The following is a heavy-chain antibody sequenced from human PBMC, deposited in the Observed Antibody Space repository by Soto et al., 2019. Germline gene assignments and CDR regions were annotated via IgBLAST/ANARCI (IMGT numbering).Heavy chain of an antibody. CDR1: GESISGTIYY. CDR3: ARPGGSGWFYFDS. Sequence: SETLSLTCIVSGESISGTIYYWGWIRQPPGKGLEWIGSIYYSGSTYYNPSLKSRVTISVDTSKNHFSLKLTSVTAADTAVYYCARPGGSGWFYFDSSGQGSQVTVSS. J-gene: IGHJ4*02. D-gene: IGHD6-13*01. CDR2: IYYSGST. V-gene: IGHV4-39*02.